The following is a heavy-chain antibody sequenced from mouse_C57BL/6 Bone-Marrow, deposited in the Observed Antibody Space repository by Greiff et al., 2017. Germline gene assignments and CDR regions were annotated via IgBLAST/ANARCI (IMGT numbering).Heavy chain of an antibody. CDR3: AREGYDGYYEYFDY. V-gene: IGHV1-55*01. Sequence: VQLQQPGAELVKPGASVKMSCKASGYTFTSYWITWVKQRPGQGLEWIGDIYPGSGSTNYNEKFKSKATLTVDPSSSTAYMQLSSLTSEDSAVYYCAREGYDGYYEYFDYWGQGTTLTVSS. CDR2: IYPGSGST. CDR1: GYTFTSYW. D-gene: IGHD2-3*01. J-gene: IGHJ2*01.